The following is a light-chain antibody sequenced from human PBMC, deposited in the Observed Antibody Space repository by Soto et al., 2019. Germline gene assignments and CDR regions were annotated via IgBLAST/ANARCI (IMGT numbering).Light chain of an antibody. Sequence: DIQMTQSPSSLSASVGDRLTITCRASQSISSYLNWYQQKPGKAPKLLIYAASSLQGGVPSRFSASGSGTDFTLTISSLQPEDFATYYCQQSYSTPFTFGPGTKVDIK. V-gene: IGKV1-39*01. CDR2: AAS. CDR3: QQSYSTPFT. CDR1: QSISSY. J-gene: IGKJ3*01.